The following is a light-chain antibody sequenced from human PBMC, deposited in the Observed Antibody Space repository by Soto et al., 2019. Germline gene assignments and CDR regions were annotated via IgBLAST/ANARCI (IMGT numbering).Light chain of an antibody. CDR2: DVS. V-gene: IGLV2-14*01. CDR1: SSDVGGYNY. CDR3: SSYTSSSTYV. Sequence: QSVLTQPASVSVSPGQSITISCTGTSSDVGGYNYVSWCQQHPGKAPKLMIYDVSNRPSGVSNRFSGSKSGNTASLTISGLQAEDEADYYCSSYTSSSTYVFGTGTKVTVL. J-gene: IGLJ1*01.